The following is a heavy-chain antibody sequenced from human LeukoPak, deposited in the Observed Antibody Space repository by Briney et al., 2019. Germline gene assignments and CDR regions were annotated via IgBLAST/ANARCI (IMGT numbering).Heavy chain of an antibody. CDR1: GYTFTGYY. V-gene: IGHV1-46*01. J-gene: IGHJ3*02. D-gene: IGHD3-3*02. Sequence: ASVKVSCKASGYTFTGYYIHWVRQAPGQGLEWMGIISPGGGSTTYAQELQGRVTMTRDTSTSTVYMELSSLRSEDTAVYYCGRVTFYAFDIWGQGTMVTVSS. CDR2: ISPGGGST. CDR3: GRVTFYAFDI.